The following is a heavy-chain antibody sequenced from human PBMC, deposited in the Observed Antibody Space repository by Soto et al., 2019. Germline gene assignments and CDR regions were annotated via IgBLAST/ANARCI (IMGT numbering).Heavy chain of an antibody. V-gene: IGHV1-2*02. D-gene: IGHD1-26*01. CDR3: ARDMADSGSYYAFDI. Sequence: ASVKVSCKASGYTFTGYYMHWVRQAPGQGLEWMGWINPNSGGTNYAQKFQGRVTMTRDTSISTAYMELSRLRSDDTAVYYWARDMADSGSYYAFDIWGQGTMVTVSS. CDR1: GYTFTGYY. J-gene: IGHJ3*02. CDR2: INPNSGGT.